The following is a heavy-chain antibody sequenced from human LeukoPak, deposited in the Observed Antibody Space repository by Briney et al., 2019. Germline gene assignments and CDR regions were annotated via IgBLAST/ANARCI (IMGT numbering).Heavy chain of an antibody. CDR1: GFTLSSYG. Sequence: GGSLRLSCAASGFTLSSYGINWVRQAPGKGLEWVSSISSSSSYIYYADSVKGRFTLSRDNAKNSLYLQMNSLRAEDTAVYYCARGIGLFDTADYYYYGMDVWGQGTTVTVSS. CDR2: ISSSSSYI. D-gene: IGHD5-18*01. CDR3: ARGIGLFDTADYYYYGMDV. J-gene: IGHJ6*02. V-gene: IGHV3-21*01.